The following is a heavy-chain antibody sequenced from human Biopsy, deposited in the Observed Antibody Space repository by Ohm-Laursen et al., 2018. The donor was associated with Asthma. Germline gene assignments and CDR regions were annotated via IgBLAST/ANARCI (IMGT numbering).Heavy chain of an antibody. CDR2: INHSGST. J-gene: IGHJ6*02. D-gene: IGHD6-13*01. V-gene: IGHV4-34*01. CDR1: GGSFSGYY. CDR3: ARITNDRIAAAGRYYYYGMDV. Sequence: SETLSLTCAVYGGSFSGYYWSWIHQPPGKGLEWIGEINHSGSTNYNPSLKSRVTISVDTSKNQFSLKLSSVTAADTAAYYCARITNDRIAAAGRYYYYGMDVWGQGTTVTVSS.